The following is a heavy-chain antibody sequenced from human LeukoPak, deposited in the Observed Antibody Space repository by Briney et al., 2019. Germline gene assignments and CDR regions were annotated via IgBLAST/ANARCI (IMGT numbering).Heavy chain of an antibody. CDR3: ASNTFWSGYSNFDY. CDR2: IYTSGST. V-gene: IGHV4-4*09. Sequence: SETLSLTCTVSGGSISSYYWSWIRQPPGKGLEGIGYIYTSGSTNYNPSLKSRVTISVDTSKNQFSLKLSSVTAADTAVYYCASNTFWSGYSNFDYWGQGTLVTVSS. CDR1: GGSISSYY. D-gene: IGHD3-3*01. J-gene: IGHJ4*02.